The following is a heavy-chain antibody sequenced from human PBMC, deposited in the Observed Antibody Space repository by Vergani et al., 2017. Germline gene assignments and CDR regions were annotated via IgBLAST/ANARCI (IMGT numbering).Heavy chain of an antibody. V-gene: IGHV3-21*01. J-gene: IGHJ6*04. CDR1: GFTFSHYS. Sequence: EVQMVESGGGLVKPGGSLRLSCVASGFTFSHYSMNWVRQAPGKGLEWVSTLSASDRRTHYADSVKGRFTISRDNSKNTLYLQMNSLRTEDTANYYCRGEMDVWGKGTTVTVSS. CDR3: RGEMDV. CDR2: LSASDRRT.